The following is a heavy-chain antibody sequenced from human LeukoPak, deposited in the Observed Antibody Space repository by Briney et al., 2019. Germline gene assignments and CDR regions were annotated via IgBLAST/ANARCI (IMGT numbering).Heavy chain of an antibody. J-gene: IGHJ4*02. Sequence: PGGSLRLSCAASGFTFSDYYMSWIRQAPGKGLEWVSYISSSGSTIYYADSVKGRFTISRDNSKNTLFLQMNNLRAEDTAVYYCARVDWEGSGSYYFDYWGQGTLVTVSS. V-gene: IGHV3-11*04. D-gene: IGHD1-26*01. CDR1: GFTFSDYY. CDR3: ARVDWEGSGSYYFDY. CDR2: ISSSGSTI.